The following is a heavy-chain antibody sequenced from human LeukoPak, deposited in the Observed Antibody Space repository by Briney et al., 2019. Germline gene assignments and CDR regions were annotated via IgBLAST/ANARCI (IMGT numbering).Heavy chain of an antibody. CDR3: ATVSVGVRFDY. Sequence: PGGSLRLSCTASGFNFSTYWMHWVRQVPGKGLVWVSRIKTDGSSTSCADSVKGRFTISRDSAKNKLYLQMNSLRAEDTAVYYCATVSVGVRFDYWGQGALVAVSS. V-gene: IGHV3-74*01. CDR2: IKTDGSST. CDR1: GFNFSTYW. D-gene: IGHD3-16*01. J-gene: IGHJ4*02.